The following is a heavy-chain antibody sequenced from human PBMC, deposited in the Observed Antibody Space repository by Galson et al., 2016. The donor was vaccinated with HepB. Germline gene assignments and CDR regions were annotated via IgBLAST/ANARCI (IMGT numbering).Heavy chain of an antibody. Sequence: SLRLSCAASGFSFSSDGMHWFRQPPGKGLEWVALVSTAENNKSDADSVKGRFTIARDNSKNTLYLQMHSLTTEDTALYYCATDHGGSPGSDDWGQGTLVTVSS. V-gene: IGHV3-30*03. CDR2: VSTAENNK. J-gene: IGHJ4*02. D-gene: IGHD4-23*01. CDR3: ATDHGGSPGSDD. CDR1: GFSFSSDG.